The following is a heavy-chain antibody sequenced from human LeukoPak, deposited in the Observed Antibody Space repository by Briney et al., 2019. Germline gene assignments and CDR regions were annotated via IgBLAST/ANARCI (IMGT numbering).Heavy chain of an antibody. CDR2: INWNGAWT. V-gene: IGHV3-20*04. CDR1: GFKFDDYG. D-gene: IGHD3-22*01. CDR3: AGYYYDSSRGFDL. Sequence: GGSLRLSCAASGFKFDDYGMSWVRQAPGKGLEWVCDINWNGAWTGYADSVKGRFTISRDNAKNSLYLQMTSLRAEDTALYYCAGYYYDSSRGFDLWGQGTLVTVSA. J-gene: IGHJ5*02.